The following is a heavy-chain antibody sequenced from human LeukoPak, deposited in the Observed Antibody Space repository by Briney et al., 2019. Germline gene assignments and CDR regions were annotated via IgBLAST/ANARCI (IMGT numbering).Heavy chain of an antibody. CDR2: ISSSSSYI. CDR1: GFTFSSYT. J-gene: IGHJ6*03. CDR3: SRNTWDPNFLYYMDV. V-gene: IGHV3-21*01. D-gene: IGHD1-26*01. Sequence: GGSLRLSCAASGFTFSSYTMKWVRQAPGKGLEWVSSISSSSSYIYYADSVKGRFTISRDNAKNSLFLQMNSLRAEDTAVYYCSRNTWDPNFLYYMDVWGKGTTVTISS.